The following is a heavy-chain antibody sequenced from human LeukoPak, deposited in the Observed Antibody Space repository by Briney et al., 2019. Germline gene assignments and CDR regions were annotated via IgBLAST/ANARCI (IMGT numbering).Heavy chain of an antibody. V-gene: IGHV1-2*02. CDR1: GYTFTNYY. J-gene: IGHJ4*02. CDR2: INPSGGGT. Sequence: ASVKVSCKTSGYTFTNYYIHWVRRAPGQGLEWMGKINPSGGGTSYPQKFQGRVTMTRDTSISTAYMELSRLRSDDTAVYFCARRCDTSSYYTYYFDYWGQGTLVTVSS. CDR3: ARRCDTSSYYTYYFDY. D-gene: IGHD3-22*01.